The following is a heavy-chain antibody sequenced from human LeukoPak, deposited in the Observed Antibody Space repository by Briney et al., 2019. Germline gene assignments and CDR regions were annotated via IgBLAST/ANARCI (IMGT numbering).Heavy chain of an antibody. D-gene: IGHD3-22*01. CDR1: GYSISSGYY. J-gene: IGHJ4*02. Sequence: SETLPLTCTVSGYSISSGYYWGWIRQPPGKGLEWIGTFYHSGSTYYNPSLKSRVTISVDTSKNQFSLKLSSVTAADTAVYYCARDPIYYDRKFDYWGQGTLVTVSS. CDR3: ARDPIYYDRKFDY. V-gene: IGHV4-38-2*02. CDR2: FYHSGST.